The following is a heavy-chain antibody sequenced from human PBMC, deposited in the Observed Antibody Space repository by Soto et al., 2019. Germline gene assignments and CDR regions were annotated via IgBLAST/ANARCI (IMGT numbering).Heavy chain of an antibody. CDR3: AIPPYYYDSSGYLDY. J-gene: IGHJ4*02. D-gene: IGHD3-22*01. CDR1: GFTFSSYA. CDR2: ISYDGSNK. V-gene: IGHV3-30-3*01. Sequence: LRLSCAASGFTFSSYAMHWVRQAPGKGLEWVAVISYDGSNKYYADSVKGRFTISRDNSKNTLYLQMNSLRAEDTAVYYCAIPPYYYDSSGYLDYWGQGTLVTVSS.